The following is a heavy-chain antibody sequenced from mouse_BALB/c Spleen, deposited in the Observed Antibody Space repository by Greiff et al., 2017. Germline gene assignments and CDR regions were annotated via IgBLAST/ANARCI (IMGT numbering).Heavy chain of an antibody. J-gene: IGHJ4*01. CDR1: GFSLTSYG. V-gene: IGHV2-5-1*01. Sequence: VQLQQSGPSLVQPSQSLSITCTVSGFSLTSYGVHWVRQSPGKGLEWLGVIWRGGSTDYNAAFMSRLSITKDNSKSQVFFKMNSLQADDTAIYYCAKGCTTATEAMDYWGQGTSVTVSS. CDR2: IWRGGST. D-gene: IGHD1-2*01. CDR3: AKGCTTATEAMDY.